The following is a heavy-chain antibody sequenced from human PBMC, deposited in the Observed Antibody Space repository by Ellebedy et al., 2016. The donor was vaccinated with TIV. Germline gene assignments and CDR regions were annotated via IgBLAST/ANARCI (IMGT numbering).Heavy chain of an antibody. CDR3: ARWFGELLYVRWFDP. CDR2: VHYSGRT. D-gene: IGHD3-10*01. V-gene: IGHV4-39*01. J-gene: IGHJ5*02. CDR1: GDSISRNSSY. Sequence: SETLSLTCTVYGDSISRNSSYWVWIRQPPGKGLEWIGRVHYSGRTNYNPSPKRRVTISADTSKNQFSLRLSSVTAADTAVYYCARWFGELLYVRWFDPWGQGTLVTVSS.